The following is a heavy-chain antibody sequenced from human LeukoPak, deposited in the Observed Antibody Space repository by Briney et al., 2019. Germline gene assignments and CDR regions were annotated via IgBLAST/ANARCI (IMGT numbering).Heavy chain of an antibody. V-gene: IGHV4-59*11. CDR3: ARDGYYDFRTGWFDP. Sequence: SETLSLTCTVSGGSISSHYWSWIRQPPGKGLEWIGYIYYSGSTNYNPSLKSRVTISVDTSKSQFSLKLSSVTAADTAVYYCARDGYYDFRTGWFDPWGQGTLVTVSS. D-gene: IGHD3-3*01. J-gene: IGHJ5*02. CDR2: IYYSGST. CDR1: GGSISSHY.